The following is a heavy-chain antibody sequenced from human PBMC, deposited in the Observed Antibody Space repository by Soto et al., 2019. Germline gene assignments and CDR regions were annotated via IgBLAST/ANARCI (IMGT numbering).Heavy chain of an antibody. V-gene: IGHV1-2*04. D-gene: IGHD3-10*01. Sequence: ASVKVSCKASGYTFTGYYMHWVRQAPGQGLEWMGWINPNSGGTNYAQKFQGWATMTRDTSISTAYMELSMLRSDDTAVYYCARELGELGHHYYYGMDVWGQGTTVTVSS. CDR1: GYTFTGYY. CDR2: INPNSGGT. J-gene: IGHJ6*02. CDR3: ARELGELGHHYYYGMDV.